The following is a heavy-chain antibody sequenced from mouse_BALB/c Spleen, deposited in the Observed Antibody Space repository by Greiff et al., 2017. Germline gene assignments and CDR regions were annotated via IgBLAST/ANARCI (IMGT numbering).Heavy chain of an antibody. CDR3: ARDSHYYGSSYLDY. CDR1: GFTFTDYY. J-gene: IGHJ4*01. V-gene: IGHV7-3*02. D-gene: IGHD1-1*01. Sequence: EVKLVESGGGLVQPGGSLRLSCATSGFTFTDYYMSWVRQPPGKALEWLGFIRNKANGYTTEYSASVKGRFTISRDNSQSILYLQMNTLRAEDSATYYCARDSHYYGSSYLDYWGQGTSVTVSS. CDR2: IRNKANGYTT.